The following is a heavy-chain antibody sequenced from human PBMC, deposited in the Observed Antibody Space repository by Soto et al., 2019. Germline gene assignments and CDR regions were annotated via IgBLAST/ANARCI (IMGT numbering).Heavy chain of an antibody. CDR3: ARDDGYKKYYFDY. Sequence: LSLTCTVSGGSISSGDYYWSWIRQPPGKGLEWIGYIYYSGSTYYNPSLKSRVTISVDTSKNQFSLKLSSVTAADTAVYYCARDDGYKKYYFDYWGQGTLGTVST. V-gene: IGHV4-30-4*01. CDR1: GGSISSGDYY. D-gene: IGHD5-12*01. J-gene: IGHJ4*02. CDR2: IYYSGST.